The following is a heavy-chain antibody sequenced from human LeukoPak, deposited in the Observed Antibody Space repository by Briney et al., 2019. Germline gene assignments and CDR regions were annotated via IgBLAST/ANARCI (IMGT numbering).Heavy chain of an antibody. J-gene: IGHJ4*02. CDR3: ARDGLGDYDILTGYYMDY. Sequence: GGSLRLSCAASGFTFSSNGMHWVRQAPGKGLEWVAVISYDGSNKYYADSVKGRFTISRDNSKNTLYLQMNSLRAEDTAVYYCARDGLGDYDILTGYYMDYWGQGTLVTVSS. CDR2: ISYDGSNK. CDR1: GFTFSSNG. D-gene: IGHD3-9*01. V-gene: IGHV3-30*03.